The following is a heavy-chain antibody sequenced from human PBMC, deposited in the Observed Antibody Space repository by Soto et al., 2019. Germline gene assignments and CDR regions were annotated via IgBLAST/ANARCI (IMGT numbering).Heavy chain of an antibody. CDR1: GFTFSSYS. CDR3: ARDYDFWSGYYFPYMDA. J-gene: IGHJ6*03. D-gene: IGHD3-3*01. CDR2: ISSSSSTI. Sequence: PGGSLRLSCAASGFTFSSYSMNWVRQAPGKGLEWVSYISSSSSTIYYADSVKGRFTISRDNAKNSLYLQMNSLRAEDTAVYYCARDYDFWSGYYFPYMDAWGKETTVTVSS. V-gene: IGHV3-48*01.